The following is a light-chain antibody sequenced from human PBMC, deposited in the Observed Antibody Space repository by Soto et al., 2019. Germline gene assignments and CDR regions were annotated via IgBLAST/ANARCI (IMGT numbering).Light chain of an antibody. Sequence: EVVMTQSPATLSVSPGEGVTLSCRANQGIGDTLAWYQHKPGQTPRLLIYDTSTRATGVPARFSGSGSGTDFTLTISSLEPEDSAVYYCQQRSNSPPWITFGQGTRLEI. CDR2: DTS. CDR3: QQRSNSPPWIT. CDR1: QGIGDT. V-gene: IGKV3-11*01. J-gene: IGKJ5*01.